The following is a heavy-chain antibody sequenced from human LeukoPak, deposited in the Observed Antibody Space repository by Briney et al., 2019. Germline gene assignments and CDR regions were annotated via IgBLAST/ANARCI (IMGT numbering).Heavy chain of an antibody. CDR2: IYHSGST. D-gene: IGHD3-22*01. J-gene: IGHJ4*02. V-gene: IGHV4-38-2*01. CDR3: ASVDSSGYYYSNGPFDY. CDR1: GYSISSGYY. Sequence: SETLSLTCAVSGYSISSGYYWGWIRQPPGKGLEWIGSIYHSGSTYYNPSLKSRVTISVDTSKTQFSLKLSSVTAADTAVYYCASVDSSGYYYSNGPFDYWGQGTLVTVSS.